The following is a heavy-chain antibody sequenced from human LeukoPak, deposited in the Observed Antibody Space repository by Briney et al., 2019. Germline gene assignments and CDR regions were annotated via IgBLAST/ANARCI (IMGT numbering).Heavy chain of an antibody. CDR3: ARAPITSPFYFDY. D-gene: IGHD2-2*01. CDR1: GFTFSSYW. Sequence: PGGSLRLSCAASGFTFSSYWMTWVRQAPGKGLEWVANINQDGSEKYYVDSVKGRFTISRDNAKNSLYLQMNSLRAEDTAVYYCARAPITSPFYFDYWGQGTLVTVSS. V-gene: IGHV3-7*01. J-gene: IGHJ4*02. CDR2: INQDGSEK.